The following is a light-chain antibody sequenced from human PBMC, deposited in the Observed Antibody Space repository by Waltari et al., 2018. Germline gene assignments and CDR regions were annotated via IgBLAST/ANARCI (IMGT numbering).Light chain of an antibody. CDR1: SSDVGRYNY. CDR2: DVS. CDR3: NSYASNSNGL. Sequence: QSALTQPASVSGSPGQSITISCTGTSSDVGRYNYVSWYQQHPGKAPKLLIYDVSNRPSGVPSRFSGSKSGTTASLTISGLQAADEAHYYCNSYASNSNGLFGGGTKLTIL. J-gene: IGLJ2*01. V-gene: IGLV2-14*03.